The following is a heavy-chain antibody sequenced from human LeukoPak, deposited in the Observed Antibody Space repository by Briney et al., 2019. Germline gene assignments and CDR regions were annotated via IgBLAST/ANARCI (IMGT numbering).Heavy chain of an antibody. V-gene: IGHV3-21*01. Sequence: GGSLRLSCAASGFTFSSYSMNWVRQPRGKGLEWVSSISSSSSYIYYADSVKGRFTISRDNAKNSLYLQMNSLRAEDTAVYYCARDPPAYCGGDCYSEYWGQGTLVTVSS. D-gene: IGHD2-21*02. J-gene: IGHJ4*02. CDR1: GFTFSSYS. CDR3: ARDPPAYCGGDCYSEY. CDR2: ISSSSSYI.